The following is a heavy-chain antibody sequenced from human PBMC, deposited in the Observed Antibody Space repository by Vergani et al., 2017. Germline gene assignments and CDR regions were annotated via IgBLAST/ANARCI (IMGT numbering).Heavy chain of an antibody. CDR1: GYSFTSYW. J-gene: IGHJ6*02. CDR3: ARGIATYYYGSGSYSHGMDV. CDR2: IYPGDSDT. V-gene: IGHV5-51*01. Sequence: EVQLVQSGAEVKKPGESLKISCNGSGYSFTSYWIGWVRQMPGKGLEWMGIIYPGDSDTRYSPSFQGQVTISAAKSISTAYLQWSSLKVSDTAMYYCARGIATYYYGSGSYSHGMDVWGQGTTVTVS. D-gene: IGHD3-10*01.